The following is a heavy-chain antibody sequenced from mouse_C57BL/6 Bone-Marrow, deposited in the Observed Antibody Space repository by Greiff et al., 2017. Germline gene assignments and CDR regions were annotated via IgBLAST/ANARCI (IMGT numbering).Heavy chain of an antibody. J-gene: IGHJ4*01. V-gene: IGHV1-66*01. CDR2: IYPGCGNT. CDR1: GYSFTSYY. D-gene: IGHD2-3*01. CDR3: ARSDGYPYYYAMDY. Sequence: QVQLQQSGPELVKPGASVKISCKASGYSFTSYYIHWVKQRPGQGLEWIGWIYPGCGNTKYNEKFKGKATLTADTSSSTAYMQLSSLTSEDSAVYYCARSDGYPYYYAMDYWGQGTSGTVSS.